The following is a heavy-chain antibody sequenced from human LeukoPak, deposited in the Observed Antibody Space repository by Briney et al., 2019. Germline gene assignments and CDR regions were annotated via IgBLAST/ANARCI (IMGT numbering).Heavy chain of an antibody. Sequence: SETLSLTCAVYGGSFSGYYWSWIRQPPGKGLEWIGEINHSGSTNYNPSLKSRVTISVDTSKNQFSLKLSSVTAADTAEYYCARDYYDNSGYYVSRDYYYMDVWGKGTTVTVSS. CDR1: GGSFSGYY. CDR3: ARDYYDNSGYYVSRDYYYMDV. CDR2: INHSGST. V-gene: IGHV4-34*01. D-gene: IGHD3-22*01. J-gene: IGHJ6*03.